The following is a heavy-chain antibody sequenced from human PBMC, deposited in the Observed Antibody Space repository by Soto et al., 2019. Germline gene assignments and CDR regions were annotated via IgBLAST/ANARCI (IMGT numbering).Heavy chain of an antibody. CDR1: GFTFSDYY. CDR2: ISSSSSYT. V-gene: IGHV3-11*06. D-gene: IGHD6-19*01. CDR3: ARVLGSGWHFDY. Sequence: GGSLRLSCAASGFTFSDYYMSWIRQAPGKGLEWVSYISSSSSYTNYADSVKGRFTISRDNAKNSLYLQMNSLRAEDTAVYYCARVLGSGWHFDYWGQGTLVTVSS. J-gene: IGHJ4*02.